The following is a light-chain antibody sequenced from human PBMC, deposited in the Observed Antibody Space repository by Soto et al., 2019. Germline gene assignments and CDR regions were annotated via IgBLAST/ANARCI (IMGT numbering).Light chain of an antibody. J-gene: IGKJ2*01. V-gene: IGKV3-20*01. Sequence: EIVLTQSPGTLSLSPGERATLSCRASQSVSKSCLAWYQQKPGQAPRLLIFGASSRATGIPDRFSGSGSGADFTLTINGLEPEDFAVYYXQQYGSAPGTFGQGTKLQIK. CDR1: QSVSKSC. CDR3: QQYGSAPGT. CDR2: GAS.